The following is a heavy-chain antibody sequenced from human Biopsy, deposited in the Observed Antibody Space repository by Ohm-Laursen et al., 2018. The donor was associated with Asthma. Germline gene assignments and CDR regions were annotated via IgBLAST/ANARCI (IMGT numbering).Heavy chain of an antibody. CDR2: INPFFGTT. CDR3: ARKAGSCISRTCYSLDF. Sequence: GASVKVSCKSFGGTFNTYVIGWVRQAPGQGLEWMGGINPFFGTTTYPQKFQDRVTITADDSTSTVYMELSSLRSEDTAVYYCARKAGSCISRTCYSLDFWGQGTLVTVSS. J-gene: IGHJ4*02. CDR1: GGTFNTYV. D-gene: IGHD2-2*01. V-gene: IGHV1-69*01.